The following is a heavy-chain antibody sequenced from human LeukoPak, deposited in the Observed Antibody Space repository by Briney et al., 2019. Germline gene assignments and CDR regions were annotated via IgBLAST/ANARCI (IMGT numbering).Heavy chain of an antibody. V-gene: IGHV3-48*03. CDR1: GVTFSSYE. D-gene: IGHD3-22*01. CDR2: ISSSGSTI. CDR3: ARNHDSSGYADAPGYFDY. J-gene: IGHJ4*02. Sequence: GGSLRLSCAASGVTFSSYEMNWVRQAPGKGLERVSYISSSGSTIYYADSVKGRFAISRDNAKNSLYLQMNSLRAEDTAVYYCARNHDSSGYADAPGYFDYWGQGTLVTVSS.